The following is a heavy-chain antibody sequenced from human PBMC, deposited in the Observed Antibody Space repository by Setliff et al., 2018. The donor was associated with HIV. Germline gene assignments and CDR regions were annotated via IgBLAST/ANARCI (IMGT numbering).Heavy chain of an antibody. CDR1: GGSLSSSNW. CDR2: IYHSGSA. D-gene: IGHD3-22*01. CDR3: ARYYYDRSGSSAPYYVMDV. V-gene: IGHV4-4*02. J-gene: IGHJ6*04. Sequence: SETLSLTCAVSGGSLSSSNWWTWVRQPPGKGLEWVGEIYHSGSANYNPSLKSRVTISVAKSKNQFSLKLTSVTAADTAVYYCARYYYDRSGSSAPYYVMDVWGKGTTVTVSS.